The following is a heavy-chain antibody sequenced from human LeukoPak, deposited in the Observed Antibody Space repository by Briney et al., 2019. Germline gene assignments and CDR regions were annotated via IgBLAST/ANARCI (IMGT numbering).Heavy chain of an antibody. D-gene: IGHD5-24*01. CDR3: SRDSGDGYDLDY. J-gene: IGHJ4*02. CDR2: IIPIFGTA. CDR1: GGTFSSYA. V-gene: IGHV1-69*06. Sequence: AVKVSCKASGGTFSSYAISWLRQAPGQGLEWMGGIIPIFGTANYAQQFQGRGTITADKSTSTAYMELSSLRSEDTAVYYCSRDSGDGYDLDYLRQGTMVTVSS.